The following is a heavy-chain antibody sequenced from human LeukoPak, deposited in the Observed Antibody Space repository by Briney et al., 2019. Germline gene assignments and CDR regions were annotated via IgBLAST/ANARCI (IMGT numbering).Heavy chain of an antibody. D-gene: IGHD4-17*01. CDR3: AITGDYRSGDYYYFYGMDV. CDR1: RFTFSSYG. CDR2: ISYDGSYK. Sequence: GGSLRLSCAASRFTFSSYGMHWVRQAPGEGLEWVAVISYDGSYKYYADSVRGRFTISRGNSKNTLYLQMNSLRAEDTAVYYCAITGDYRSGDYYYFYGMDVWGQGTTVTVSS. V-gene: IGHV3-30*03. J-gene: IGHJ6*02.